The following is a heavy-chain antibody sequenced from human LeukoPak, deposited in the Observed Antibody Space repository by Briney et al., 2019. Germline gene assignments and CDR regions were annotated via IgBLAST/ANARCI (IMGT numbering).Heavy chain of an antibody. CDR1: EFTFSTYA. J-gene: IGHJ4*02. CDR2: ISGSGGST. D-gene: IGHD5-18*01. CDR3: AKVAGYSYVGVYYFDY. V-gene: IGHV3-23*01. Sequence: GGSLRLSCAAYEFTFSTYAMDWVRQAPGKGLEWVSAISGSGGSTYYADSVKGRFTISRDNSKNTLYLQMNSLRAEDTAVYYCAKVAGYSYVGVYYFDYWGQGTLVTVSS.